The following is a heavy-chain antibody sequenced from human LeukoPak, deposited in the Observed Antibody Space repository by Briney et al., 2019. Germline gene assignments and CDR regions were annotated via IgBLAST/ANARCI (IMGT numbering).Heavy chain of an antibody. V-gene: IGHV3-23*01. CDR1: GFTFSSYA. D-gene: IGHD3-3*01. CDR3: AKDANHYDFWSGYNGDY. Sequence: PGGSLRLSCAASGFTFSSYAMSWVRQAPGKGLEWVSAISGSGGSTYYADSVKCRFTISRDNSKNTLYLQMNSLRAEDTAVYYCAKDANHYDFWSGYNGDYWGQGTLVTV. CDR2: ISGSGGST. J-gene: IGHJ4*02.